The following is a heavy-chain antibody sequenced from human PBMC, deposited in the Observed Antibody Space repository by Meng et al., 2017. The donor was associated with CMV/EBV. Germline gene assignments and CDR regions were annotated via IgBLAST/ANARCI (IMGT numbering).Heavy chain of an antibody. Sequence: VQLEQWRARPLQPLGTLALLCAVYGGSFSGYYWSWSRQPPGNVREWIGEINHIGSINYNPSLKSRDTISVDTSQNQFSLKLSSVSAADTAVYYCARGGNWFDPWGQGTLVTVSS. J-gene: IGHJ5*02. CDR1: GGSFSGYY. CDR2: INHIGSI. CDR3: ARGGNWFDP. V-gene: IGHV4-34*01.